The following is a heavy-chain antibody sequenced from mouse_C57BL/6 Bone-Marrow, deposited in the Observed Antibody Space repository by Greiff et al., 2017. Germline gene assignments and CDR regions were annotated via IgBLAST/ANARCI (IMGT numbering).Heavy chain of an antibody. Sequence: LQESGAELVRPGTSVKMSCKASGYTFTNYWIGWAKQRPGHGLEWIGDIYPGGGYTNYNEKFKGKATLTADKSSSTAYMQVSSLTSEDSAIYYCARGDYGDYWGQGTTLTVSS. CDR3: ARGDYGDY. D-gene: IGHD2-4*01. CDR1: GYTFTNYW. J-gene: IGHJ2*01. V-gene: IGHV1-63*01. CDR2: IYPGGGYT.